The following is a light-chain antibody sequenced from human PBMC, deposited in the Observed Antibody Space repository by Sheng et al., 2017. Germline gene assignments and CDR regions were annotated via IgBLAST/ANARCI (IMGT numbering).Light chain of an antibody. V-gene: IGKV6-21*01. CDR3: HQSTFLPWT. CDR1: QSVGSS. J-gene: IGKJ1*01. CDR2: YAS. Sequence: EVVLTQSPAFQSVTPKEKVTITCRASQSVGSSLHWYQQKPGQSPKLLIKYASQSFSGVPSRFSGSGSGTDFTLTINSLEAEDAATYYCHQSTFLPWTFGQGTKVE.